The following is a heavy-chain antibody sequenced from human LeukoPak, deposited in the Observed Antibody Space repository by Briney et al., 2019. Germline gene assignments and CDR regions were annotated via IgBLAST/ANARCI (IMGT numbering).Heavy chain of an antibody. CDR1: GFMFNKCG. CDR2: ISGGGGRT. CDR3: AKDVRDIVVLIDTYMY. J-gene: IGHJ4*02. V-gene: IGHV3-23*01. Sequence: GGSLRLSCVASGFMFNKCGMSWVRQAPGKGLEWVSVISGGGGRTYYGDSVKGRFTISRDNSKNTVYLQMNSLRAEDTAVYYCAKDVRDIVVLIDTYMYWGQGTLVTVSS. D-gene: IGHD2-21*01.